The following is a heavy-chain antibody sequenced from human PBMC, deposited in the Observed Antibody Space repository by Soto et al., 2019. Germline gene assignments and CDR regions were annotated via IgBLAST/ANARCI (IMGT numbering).Heavy chain of an antibody. Sequence: QVQLVESGGGVVQPGRSLRLSCAASGFTFSSYGMHWVRQAPGKGLEWVAVIWYDGSNKYYADSVKGRFTISRDNSKNTLYLQMNSRRAEDTAVYYCARAVRYYDSSGYAYWGQGTLVTVSS. CDR3: ARAVRYYDSSGYAY. V-gene: IGHV3-33*01. D-gene: IGHD3-22*01. CDR2: IWYDGSNK. CDR1: GFTFSSYG. J-gene: IGHJ4*02.